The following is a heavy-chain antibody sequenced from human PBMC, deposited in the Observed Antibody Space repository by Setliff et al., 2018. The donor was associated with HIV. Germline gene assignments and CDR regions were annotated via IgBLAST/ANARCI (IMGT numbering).Heavy chain of an antibody. CDR2: MNRDGREK. Sequence: LSLTCTVSGFTFSSSWMTWVRQAPGRGLEYVAGMNRDGREKLYADSVKGRFSISRDNAKNSLYLQMSSLRTEDTAVYFCARDPAFGAFDIWGQGTMVTVSS. J-gene: IGHJ3*02. V-gene: IGHV3-7*04. CDR1: GFTFSSSW. D-gene: IGHD3-10*01. CDR3: ARDPAFGAFDI.